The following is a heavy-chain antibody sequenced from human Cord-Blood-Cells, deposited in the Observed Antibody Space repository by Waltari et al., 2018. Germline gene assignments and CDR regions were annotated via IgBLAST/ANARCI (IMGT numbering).Heavy chain of an antibody. CDR1: GGSISSSSYY. CDR2: IYYSGST. J-gene: IGHJ5*02. D-gene: IGHD6-13*01. Sequence: QLQLQESGPGLVKPSETLSLTCTVSGGSISSSSYYWGWIRQPPGTGLEWIGSIYYSGSTYYNPSLKSRVTISVDTSKNQFSLKLSSVTAADTAVYYCARQGSSSWFWFDPWGQGTLVTVSS. CDR3: ARQGSSSWFWFDP. V-gene: IGHV4-39*01.